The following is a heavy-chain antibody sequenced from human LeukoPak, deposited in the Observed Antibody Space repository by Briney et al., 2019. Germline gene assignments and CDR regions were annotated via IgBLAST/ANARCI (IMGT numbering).Heavy chain of an antibody. D-gene: IGHD3-22*01. CDR1: GASFNRDDQY. CDR2: IHPSGML. Sequence: SETLSLTCTVSGASFNRDDQYWNWIRQSPGKGLEWIGSIHPSGMLYNNPSLESRVTMSRDTSKNQFSLNLNAVTAADTAVYFCSRGLDSRKLGYWGQGILVTVS. V-gene: IGHV4-31*03. J-gene: IGHJ4*02. CDR3: SRGLDSRKLGY.